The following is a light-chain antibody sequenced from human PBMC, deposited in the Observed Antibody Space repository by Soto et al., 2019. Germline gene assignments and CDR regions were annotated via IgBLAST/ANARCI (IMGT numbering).Light chain of an antibody. CDR2: DVS. CDR1: SSDVGGYNY. Sequence: QSVLTQPRSVSGSPGQSVTISCTGTSSDVGGYNYVSWYQQHPGKAPKLMVYDVSKRPSGVPDRFSASKSGNTASLTISGLQAEDEADYYCCSYAGRYSYVFGTGTKVTVL. V-gene: IGLV2-11*01. J-gene: IGLJ1*01. CDR3: CSYAGRYSYV.